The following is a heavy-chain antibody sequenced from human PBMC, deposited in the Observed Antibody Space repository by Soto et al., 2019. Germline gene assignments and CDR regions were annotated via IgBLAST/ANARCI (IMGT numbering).Heavy chain of an antibody. CDR2: IYWDDDK. V-gene: IGHV2-5*02. CDR3: AHSPFYGDKLDF. J-gene: IGHJ4*02. CDR1: GFSLSTGGVG. D-gene: IGHD4-17*01. Sequence: QITLKESGPTLVKPTQTLTLTCTFSGFSLSTGGVGVGWIRQPPGKALEWLATIYWDDDKRYSPSLKSRLTITKDTSRNQVVLTITNMDPVDTATYFCAHSPFYGDKLDFWGQGTLVTVSS.